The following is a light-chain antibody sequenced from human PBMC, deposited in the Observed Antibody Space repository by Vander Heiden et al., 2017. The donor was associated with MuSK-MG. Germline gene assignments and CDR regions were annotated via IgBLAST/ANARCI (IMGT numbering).Light chain of an antibody. CDR2: EVT. CDR3: KSYTGSALV. Sequence: QSALTQPASVSGSPGQSITLSCTGTSSDVGGYNWVSWYQQHPGKAPKLIIYEVTNRPSGVSDRFSGSKPANTASLTISGLQAEDEADYHSKSYTGSALVFGGGTRLTVL. J-gene: IGLJ2*01. CDR1: SSDVGGYNW. V-gene: IGLV2-14*01.